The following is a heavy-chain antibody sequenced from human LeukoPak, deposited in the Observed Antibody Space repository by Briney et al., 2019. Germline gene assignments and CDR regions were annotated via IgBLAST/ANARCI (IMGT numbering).Heavy chain of an antibody. CDR2: FDPENGET. Sequence: ASVTVSCTVSGYTLTELSVHWVRQAPGKGLEWMGGFDPENGETIYAQSFQGRLTMTEDTSTDTAYMELSSLRSEDTAVYYCATATDYFDYWGQGTLVTVSS. CDR1: GYTLTELS. J-gene: IGHJ4*02. V-gene: IGHV1-24*01. CDR3: ATATDYFDY.